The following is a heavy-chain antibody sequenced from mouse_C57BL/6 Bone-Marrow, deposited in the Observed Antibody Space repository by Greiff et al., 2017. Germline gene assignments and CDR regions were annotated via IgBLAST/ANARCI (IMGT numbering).Heavy chain of an antibody. CDR1: GFTFSDYY. CDR3: ARVTTVDWYFDV. CDR2: INYDGSST. V-gene: IGHV5-16*01. D-gene: IGHD1-1*01. J-gene: IGHJ1*03. Sequence: EVQLMESEGGLVQPGSSMKLSCTASGFTFSDYYMAWVRQVPEKGLEWVANINYDGSSTYYLDSLKSRFIISRDNAKNILYLQMSSLKSEDTATYYCARVTTVDWYFDVWGTGTTVTVSS.